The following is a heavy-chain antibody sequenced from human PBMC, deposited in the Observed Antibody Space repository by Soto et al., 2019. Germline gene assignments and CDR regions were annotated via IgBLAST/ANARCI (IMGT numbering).Heavy chain of an antibody. CDR2: IYPGDSDT. CDR3: ARLLYSSSSPVVY. D-gene: IGHD6-6*01. Sequence: IGWVRQMPGKGLEWMGIIYPGDSDTRYSPSFQGQVTISADKSISTAYLQWSSLKASDTAMYYCARLLYSSSSPVVYWGQGTLVTVSS. J-gene: IGHJ4*02. V-gene: IGHV5-51*01.